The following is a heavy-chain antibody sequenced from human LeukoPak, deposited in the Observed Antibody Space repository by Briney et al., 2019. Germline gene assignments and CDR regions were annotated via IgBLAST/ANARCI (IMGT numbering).Heavy chain of an antibody. V-gene: IGHV7-4-1*02. CDR1: GYTFTIYG. Sequence: ASVKLSCKASGYTFTIYGYSWVRQAPGQGLEWMGWSNTNTGNPTYAQGFTGRFVFSLDTSVSTAYLQISSLKAEDTAVYYCAREYYYDSSGPYDAINDAFDIWGQGTMVTVSS. J-gene: IGHJ3*02. CDR2: SNTNTGNP. CDR3: AREYYYDSSGPYDAINDAFDI. D-gene: IGHD3-22*01.